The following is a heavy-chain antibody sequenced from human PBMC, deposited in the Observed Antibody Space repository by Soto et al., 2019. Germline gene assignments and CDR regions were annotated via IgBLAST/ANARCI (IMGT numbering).Heavy chain of an antibody. V-gene: IGHV1-69*01. CDR1: GGTFSSYA. CDR3: ARCLIAAAAPYYYYGMDV. D-gene: IGHD6-13*01. Sequence: QVQLVQSGAEVKKPGSSVKVSCKASGGTFSSYAISWVRQAPGQGLEWMGGIIPIFGTANYAQKFQGRVTITADESTSTAYMELSSLRSEDTAVYYCARCLIAAAAPYYYYGMDVWGQGTTVTVSS. CDR2: IIPIFGTA. J-gene: IGHJ6*02.